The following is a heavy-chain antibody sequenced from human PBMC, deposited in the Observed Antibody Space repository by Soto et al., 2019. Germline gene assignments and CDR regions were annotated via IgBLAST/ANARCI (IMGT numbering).Heavy chain of an antibody. CDR2: ISSSSSYI. CDR3: ARGGVGVVVPAAPSDS. V-gene: IGHV3-21*06. J-gene: IGHJ4*02. Sequence: GGSLRLSCAASGFTFSSYTMNWVRQAPGKGLEWVSSISSSSSYIYYADSVQGRFTVSRDNAKNSLDLQMNSLRDEDTAVYYCARGGVGVVVPAAPSDSWGQGTLATVSS. CDR1: GFTFSSYT. D-gene: IGHD2-2*01.